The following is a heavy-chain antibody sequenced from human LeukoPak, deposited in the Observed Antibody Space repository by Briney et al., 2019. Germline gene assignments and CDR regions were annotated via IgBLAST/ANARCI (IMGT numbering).Heavy chain of an antibody. CDR3: ATEGGPDYYDRSGYYGVDY. V-gene: IGHV4-61*02. J-gene: IGHJ4*02. CDR2: LYSSGST. D-gene: IGHD3-22*01. CDR1: GGSISSGSYY. Sequence: PSETLSLTCTVSGGSISSGSYYWTWLRQPAGKGLEWIGRLYSSGSTNYNPSLKSRVSISVDTSKNQFSLKLSSVNAADTAVYYCATEGGPDYYDRSGYYGVDYWGQGTLVTVSS.